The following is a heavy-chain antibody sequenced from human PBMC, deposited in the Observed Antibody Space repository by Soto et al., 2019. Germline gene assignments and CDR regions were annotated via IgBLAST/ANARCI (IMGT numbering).Heavy chain of an antibody. Sequence: PGGSLRLSCAASGFTFSDYYMSWIRQAPGKGLEWISYISSSSSYTNYADSVKGRFTISRDNAKNSLYLQMNSLRAEDTAVYYCARDLSVYSYRATPLDYWGQGTLVTLSS. D-gene: IGHD5-18*01. J-gene: IGHJ4*02. CDR2: ISSSSSYT. CDR1: GFTFSDYY. CDR3: ARDLSVYSYRATPLDY. V-gene: IGHV3-11*06.